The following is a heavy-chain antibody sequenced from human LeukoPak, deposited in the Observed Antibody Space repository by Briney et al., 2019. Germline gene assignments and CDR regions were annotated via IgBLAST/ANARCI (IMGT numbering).Heavy chain of an antibody. D-gene: IGHD6-6*01. J-gene: IGHJ3*02. CDR1: GFTFSSYW. CDR2: IKQDGSEK. CDR3: ARKYHDAFDI. Sequence: PGGSLRLSCVASGFTFSSYWMSWVRQAPGKGLEWVANIKQDGSEKYYVDSVKGRFTISRDNAKNSLYLQMNSLRAEDTAVYYCARKYHDAFDIWGQGTMVTVSS. V-gene: IGHV3-7*01.